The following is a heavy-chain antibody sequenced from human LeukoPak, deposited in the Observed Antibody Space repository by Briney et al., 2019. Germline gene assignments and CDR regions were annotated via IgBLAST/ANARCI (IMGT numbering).Heavy chain of an antibody. CDR2: IYHSGST. D-gene: IGHD3-10*01. CDR3: ARTYYYGSGRYFDY. CDR1: GGSISSYY. Sequence: SETLSLTCTVSGGSISSYYWSWIRQPPGKGLDWIGYIYHSGSTNYNPSLKSRFTISLDTPKNQFSLKLSSVTAADTAVYYCARTYYYGSGRYFDYWGQGTLVTVSS. J-gene: IGHJ4*02. V-gene: IGHV4-59*01.